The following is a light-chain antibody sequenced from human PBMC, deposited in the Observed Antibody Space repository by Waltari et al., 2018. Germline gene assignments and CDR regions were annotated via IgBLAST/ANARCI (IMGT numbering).Light chain of an antibody. V-gene: IGKV1-39*01. CDR3: QQSYSTPQT. CDR2: AAS. CDR1: QSISSY. J-gene: IGKJ1*01. Sequence: DIQMTQSPSSLSASLGDRVTIPCRASQSISSYLNWYQQKPGKAPKLLIDAASSLQSGVPSRFGGSGSGTDFTLTISRLQPEDFATYYCQQSYSTPQTFGQGTKVEIK.